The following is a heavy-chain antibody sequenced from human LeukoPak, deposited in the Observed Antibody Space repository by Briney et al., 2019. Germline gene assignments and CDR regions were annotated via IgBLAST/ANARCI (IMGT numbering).Heavy chain of an antibody. CDR1: GFTFSSYA. CDR2: ISYDGTNK. D-gene: IGHD3-22*01. CDR3: AKDSSAYYGGWFDP. Sequence: GGSLRLSCAASGFTFSSYAMSWVRQAPGKGLEWVATISYDGTNKYYADSVKGRFTISRDNSKNTLYLQMNSLRAEDTAVYYCAKDSSAYYGGWFDPWGQGTLVTVSS. V-gene: IGHV3-30*18. J-gene: IGHJ5*02.